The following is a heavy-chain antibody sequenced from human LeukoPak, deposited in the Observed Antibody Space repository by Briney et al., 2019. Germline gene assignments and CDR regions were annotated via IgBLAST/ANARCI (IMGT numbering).Heavy chain of an antibody. V-gene: IGHV3-7*01. Sequence: GGSLRLSCAASGLPFSTFWMTWVRQTPGKGLEWVANINQDGSEKYYVDFVKGRFTISRDNSKNTLYLQMNSLRAEDTAVYYCAKVRVQMTTVTYFDYWGQGTLVTVSS. CDR3: AKVRVQMTTVTYFDY. J-gene: IGHJ4*02. D-gene: IGHD4-11*01. CDR1: GLPFSTFW. CDR2: INQDGSEK.